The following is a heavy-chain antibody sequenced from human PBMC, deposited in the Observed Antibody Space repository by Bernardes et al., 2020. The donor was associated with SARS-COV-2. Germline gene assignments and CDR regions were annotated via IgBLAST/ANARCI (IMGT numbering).Heavy chain of an antibody. J-gene: IGHJ6*04. D-gene: IGHD2-2*01. CDR2: VTPNSGTT. V-gene: IGHV1-8*01. CDR3: ARGKRYQLLLDHYYEMDV. CDR1: GYTFTSFD. Sequence: AALKDYCKASGYTFTSFDINWVRQATGQGLEWMGWVTPNSGTTGYAQKFQGRVTMTGSTSISTAYMELSSLRSDDTAVYYCARGKRYQLLLDHYYEMDVWGKGTTVTVSS.